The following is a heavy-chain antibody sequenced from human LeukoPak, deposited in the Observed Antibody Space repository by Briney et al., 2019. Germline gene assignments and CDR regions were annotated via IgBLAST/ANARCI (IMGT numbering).Heavy chain of an antibody. CDR3: ARALSWTTESYYYMDV. J-gene: IGHJ6*03. CDR1: GYTFTSYD. V-gene: IGHV1-8*01. CDR2: MNPNSGNT. D-gene: IGHD3/OR15-3a*01. Sequence: GASVNVSCKASGYTFTSYDINWVRQATGQGLEWMGWMNPNSGNTGYAQKFQGRVSMTKNTSITTAYMELSSLRSEDTAVYYCARALSWTTESYYYMDVWGKGPPAPVSS.